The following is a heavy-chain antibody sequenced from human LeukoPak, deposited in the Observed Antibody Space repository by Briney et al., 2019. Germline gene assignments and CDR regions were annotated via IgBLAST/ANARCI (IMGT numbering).Heavy chain of an antibody. D-gene: IGHD2-21*02. J-gene: IGHJ4*02. CDR3: ARRTDCGGDCYSPYYFDY. CDR1: GGSFSGYY. V-gene: IGHV4-34*01. CDR2: INHSGST. Sequence: SETLSLTCAVSGGSFSGYYWSWIRQPPGKGLEWIGEINHSGSTNYNPSLKSRVTISVDTSKNQFSLKLSSVTAADTAVYYCARRTDCGGDCYSPYYFDYWGQGTLVTVSS.